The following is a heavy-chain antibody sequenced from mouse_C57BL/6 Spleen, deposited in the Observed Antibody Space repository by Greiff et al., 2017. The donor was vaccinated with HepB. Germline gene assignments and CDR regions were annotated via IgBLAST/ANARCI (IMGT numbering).Heavy chain of an antibody. CDR3: TTLRGIAYDYDGFAY. V-gene: IGHV14-4*01. CDR1: GFNIKDDY. J-gene: IGHJ3*01. CDR2: IDPENGDT. Sequence: EVQLQQSGAELVRPGASVKLSCTASGFNIKDDYMHWVKQRPEQGLEWIGWIDPENGDTEYASKFQGKATITADTSSNTAYLQLSSLTSEDTAVYYCTTLRGIAYDYDGFAYWGQGTLVTVSA. D-gene: IGHD2-4*01.